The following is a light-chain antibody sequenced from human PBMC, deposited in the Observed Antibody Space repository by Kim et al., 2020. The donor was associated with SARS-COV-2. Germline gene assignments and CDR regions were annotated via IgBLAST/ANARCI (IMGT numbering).Light chain of an antibody. V-gene: IGLV2-8*01. CDR2: EVT. CDR3: SSYGGNNNYV. Sequence: GQAVTISCTGTSSDVGGYAYVSWYQQHPGKAPKLLIYEVTKRPSGVPDRFSGSKSGNTASLTVSGLQAEDEADYYCSSYGGNNNYVFGTGTKVTVL. J-gene: IGLJ1*01. CDR1: SSDVGGYAY.